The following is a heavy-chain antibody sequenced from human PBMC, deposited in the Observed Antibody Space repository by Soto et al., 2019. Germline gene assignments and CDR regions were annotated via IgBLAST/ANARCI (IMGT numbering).Heavy chain of an antibody. Sequence: QVQLQQSGPGLVKPSQTLSLTCTVSDASISTATFYWIHQLPGEALEWIGYIYYSGSAYYNSSLRSRATLSLDTSKSEFSLTLTSLTAADTAVYYCARGEAGVAGRLDYWGQGTLVTVSS. J-gene: IGHJ4*02. CDR3: ARGEAGVAGRLDY. V-gene: IGHV4-31*03. CDR2: IYYSGSA. CDR1: DASISTATFY. D-gene: IGHD6-19*01.